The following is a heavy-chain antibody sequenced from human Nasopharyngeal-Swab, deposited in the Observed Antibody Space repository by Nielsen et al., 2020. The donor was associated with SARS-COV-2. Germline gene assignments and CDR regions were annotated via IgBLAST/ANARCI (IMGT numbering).Heavy chain of an antibody. D-gene: IGHD1-26*01. Sequence: GGSLRLSCAASGFTFSSYAMHWVRQAPGKGLEWVAVISYDGSNKYYADSVKGRFTISRDNSKNTLYLQMNSLRAEDTAVYYCARVRGGSYQAAFDTWGQGTMVTVSS. V-gene: IGHV3-30*04. CDR1: GFTFSSYA. CDR2: ISYDGSNK. CDR3: ARVRGGSYQAAFDT. J-gene: IGHJ3*02.